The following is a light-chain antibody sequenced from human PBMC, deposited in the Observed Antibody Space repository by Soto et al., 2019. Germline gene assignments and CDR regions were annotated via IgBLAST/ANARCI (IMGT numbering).Light chain of an antibody. CDR1: NIGSKN. CDR3: QVWDSSLVV. Sequence: SYELTQPLSVSVALGQTARFTCGGNNIGSKNVHWYQQKPGQAPVVVIYKDTNRPSGIPERFSGSSSGNTATLTISRAQAGDEADYYCQVWDSSLVVFGGGTKLTVL. V-gene: IGLV3-9*01. J-gene: IGLJ2*01. CDR2: KDT.